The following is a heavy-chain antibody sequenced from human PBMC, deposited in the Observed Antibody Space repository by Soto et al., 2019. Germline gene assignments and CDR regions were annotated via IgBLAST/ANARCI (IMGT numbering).Heavy chain of an antibody. D-gene: IGHD3-16*01. Sequence: QVQLVQSGAEVKKPGASVKVSCKASGYTFTSYGISWVRKAPGQGLEWMGWINPYNGNTNYAQKLQGRVTMTTETSPNTAYMALRSLRSGETAVYYCARDWFGIDYWGQGTLVTVSS. CDR1: GYTFTSYG. CDR2: INPYNGNT. CDR3: ARDWFGIDY. V-gene: IGHV1-18*01. J-gene: IGHJ4*02.